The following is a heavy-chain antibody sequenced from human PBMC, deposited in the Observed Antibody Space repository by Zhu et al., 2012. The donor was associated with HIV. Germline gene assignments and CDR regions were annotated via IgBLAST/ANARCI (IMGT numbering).Heavy chain of an antibody. V-gene: IGHV4-4*02. CDR3: ARRTTVVSWFDP. CDR1: GGSISSSHW. J-gene: IGHJ5*02. D-gene: IGHD4-23*01. CDR2: IYHSGST. Sequence: QVQLQESGPGLVKPSGTLSLTCAVSGGSISSSHWWSWVRQPPGKGLEWIGEIYHSGSTSYNPSLKSRVTISIDKSKNQFSLRLSSVTAADTAVYYCARRTTVVSWFDPWGQGTLVTVSS.